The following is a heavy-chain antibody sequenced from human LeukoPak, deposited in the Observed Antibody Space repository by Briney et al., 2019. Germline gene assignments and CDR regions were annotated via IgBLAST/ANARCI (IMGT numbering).Heavy chain of an antibody. CDR3: ARARSGWYPSHDY. CDR2: MNPNSGNT. J-gene: IGHJ4*02. V-gene: IGHV1-8*01. Sequence: GASVKVSCKASGYTFTSYDINWVRQAPGQGLEWMGWMNPNSGNTCYAQTFQGRVTMARSTSLSTAYMELSSLRSEDTAVYYCARARSGWYPSHDYWGQGTLVTVSS. CDR1: GYTFTSYD. D-gene: IGHD6-19*01.